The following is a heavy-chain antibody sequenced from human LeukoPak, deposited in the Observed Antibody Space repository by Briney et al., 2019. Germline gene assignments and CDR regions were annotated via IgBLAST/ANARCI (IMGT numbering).Heavy chain of an antibody. D-gene: IGHD3-22*01. J-gene: IGHJ5*02. CDR1: GFTFSNAW. CDR2: IRSNSDGGTI. V-gene: IGHV3-15*07. CDR3: ATDFYDST. Sequence: PGGSLRLSCAASGFTFSNAWMNWVRQAPGKGLEWVGRIRSNSDGGTIDYAAPVKGRFTLSRDDSKTTLYLQMNSLQTEDTAVYYCATDFYDSTWGQGTLVTVFS.